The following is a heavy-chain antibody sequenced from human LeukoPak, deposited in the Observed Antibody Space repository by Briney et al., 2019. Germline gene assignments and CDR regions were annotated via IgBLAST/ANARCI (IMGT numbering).Heavy chain of an antibody. Sequence: PGGSLRLSCAASGFIVSSKYMTWVRQAPGKGLEWIGEINHSGGTNHNPSLKNRVTTSIDTSKNQFSLKLSSVTAADTAIYYCARSRPQVTTWYFDIWGRGTLVTVSS. CDR2: INHSGGT. V-gene: IGHV4-34*01. CDR1: GFIVSSKY. D-gene: IGHD4-17*01. CDR3: ARSRPQVTTWYFDI. J-gene: IGHJ2*01.